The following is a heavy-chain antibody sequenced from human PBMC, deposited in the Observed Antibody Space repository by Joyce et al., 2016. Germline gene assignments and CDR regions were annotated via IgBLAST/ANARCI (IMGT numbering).Heavy chain of an antibody. J-gene: IGHJ6*02. CDR1: GFPFSSYA. D-gene: IGHD5-24*01. Sequence: QVQLVESGGGVVQPGRSLRLSCAGSGFPFSSYAMHWVRQAPDKGLKWIAFISYDGSNQYYADSVKDRFTISRDNSENTLYVQMNSLRGEDTAVYYCARSIDGYNYQYQYGMDVWGQGTTVTVSS. CDR3: ARSIDGYNYQYQYGMDV. V-gene: IGHV3-30-3*01. CDR2: ISYDGSNQ.